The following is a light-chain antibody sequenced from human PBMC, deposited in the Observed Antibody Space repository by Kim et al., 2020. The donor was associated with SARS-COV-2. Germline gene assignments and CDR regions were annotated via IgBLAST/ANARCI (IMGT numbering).Light chain of an antibody. Sequence: SPGERAALSCRARRSVSSSDVAWYQQKRGQAPRLLIYAASSRATGIPDRFSGSGSGTDFTLTISRLETEDFAVYYCQQYSSSPVTFGQGTKVDIK. CDR2: AAS. CDR1: RSVSSSD. V-gene: IGKV3-20*01. CDR3: QQYSSSPVT. J-gene: IGKJ1*01.